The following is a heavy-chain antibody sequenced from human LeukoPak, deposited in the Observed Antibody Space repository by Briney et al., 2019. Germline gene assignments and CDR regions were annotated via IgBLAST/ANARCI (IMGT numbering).Heavy chain of an antibody. D-gene: IGHD3-16*02. Sequence: PGGSLRLSCAASGFTFSSYSMNWVRQAPGKGLEWVSYISSSSSTIYYADSVKGRFTISRDNAKNSLYLQMNSLRDEDTAVYYCARAPYYDYVWGSYRSPFDYWGQGTLVTASS. CDR2: ISSSSSTI. CDR1: GFTFSSYS. CDR3: ARAPYYDYVWGSYRSPFDY. J-gene: IGHJ4*02. V-gene: IGHV3-48*02.